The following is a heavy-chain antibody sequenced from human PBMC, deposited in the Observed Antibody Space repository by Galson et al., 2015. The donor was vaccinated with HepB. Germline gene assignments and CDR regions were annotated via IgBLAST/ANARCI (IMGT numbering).Heavy chain of an antibody. CDR3: ARDFEGIQLWPGDAFDI. CDR1: GYTFTSYA. D-gene: IGHD5-18*01. J-gene: IGHJ3*02. Sequence: SVKVSCKASGYTFTSYAMHWVRQAPGQRLEWMGWINAGNGNTKYSQKFQGRVTITRDTSASTAYMELSSLRSEDTAVYYCARDFEGIQLWPGDAFDIWGQGTMVTVSS. V-gene: IGHV1-3*01. CDR2: INAGNGNT.